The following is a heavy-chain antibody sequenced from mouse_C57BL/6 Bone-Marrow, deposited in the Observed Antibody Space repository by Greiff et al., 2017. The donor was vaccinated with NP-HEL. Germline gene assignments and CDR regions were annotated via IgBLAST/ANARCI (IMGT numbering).Heavy chain of an antibody. CDR2: INPYNGGT. CDR1: GYTFTDYY. CDR3: AIYYSNPYWYFDV. V-gene: IGHV1-19*01. J-gene: IGHJ1*03. D-gene: IGHD2-5*01. Sequence: VQLQQSGPVLVKPGASVKMSCKASGYTFTDYYMNWVKQSHGKSLEWIGVINPYNGGTSYNQKFKGKATLTVDKSSSTAYMELNSLTSEDSAVYYCAIYYSNPYWYFDVWGTGTTVTVSS.